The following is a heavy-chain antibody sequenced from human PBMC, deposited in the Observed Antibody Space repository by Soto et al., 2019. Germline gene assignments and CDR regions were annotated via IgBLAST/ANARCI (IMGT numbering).Heavy chain of an antibody. CDR2: IRGNGANR. Sequence: PGESLKISCVASGFTFSSYGMSWVRQAPGQGLEWVSTIRGNGANRYYADSVKGRFTISRDNSKSTLYLQLDGLRADDTAVYYCAKARPLYYYDSGGYPFHYWGQGTRVTVSS. J-gene: IGHJ4*02. CDR3: AKARPLYYYDSGGYPFHY. D-gene: IGHD3-22*01. CDR1: GFTFSSYG. V-gene: IGHV3-23*01.